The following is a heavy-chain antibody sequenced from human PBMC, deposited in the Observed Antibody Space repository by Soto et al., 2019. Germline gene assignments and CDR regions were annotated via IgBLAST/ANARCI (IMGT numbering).Heavy chain of an antibody. V-gene: IGHV3-15*01. D-gene: IGHD3-9*01. CDR3: TTGPASYDILTGSVFTYYYYYMDV. CDR2: IKSKTDGGTT. J-gene: IGHJ6*03. Sequence: GGSLRLSCAASGFTFSNAWMSWVRQAPGKGLEWVGRIKSKTDGGTTDYAAPVKGRFTISRDDSKNTLYLQMNSLKTEDTAVYYCTTGPASYDILTGSVFTYYYYYMDVWGKGTTVTVSS. CDR1: GFTFSNAW.